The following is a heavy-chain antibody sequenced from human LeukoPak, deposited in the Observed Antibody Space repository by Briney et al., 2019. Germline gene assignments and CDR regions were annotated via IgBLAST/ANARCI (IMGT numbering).Heavy chain of an antibody. J-gene: IGHJ4*02. CDR1: GFTFNSYA. V-gene: IGHV3-23*01. Sequence: PGGSLRLSCAASGFTFNSYATSWVRQAPGKGLEWVSSISGSGVSTNYADSVKGWFTISRDNSKNTLYLQMNSLRAEDTAVYYCAKGRFGELFWGQGTQVTVSS. CDR2: ISGSGVST. CDR3: AKGRFGELF. D-gene: IGHD3-10*01.